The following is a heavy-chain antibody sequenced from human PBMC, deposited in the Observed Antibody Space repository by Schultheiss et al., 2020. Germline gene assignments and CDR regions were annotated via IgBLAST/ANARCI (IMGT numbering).Heavy chain of an antibody. D-gene: IGHD3-10*01. Sequence: SETLSLTCTVSGGSISSGSYYWSWIRQPPGKGLEWIGYIYYSGSTNYNPSLKSRVTISVDTSKNQFSLKLSSVTAADTAVYYCARRYYYGSGSYLIDPWGQGTLVTVSS. CDR1: GGSISSGSYY. CDR3: ARRYYYGSGSYLIDP. V-gene: IGHV4-61*01. J-gene: IGHJ5*02. CDR2: IYYSGST.